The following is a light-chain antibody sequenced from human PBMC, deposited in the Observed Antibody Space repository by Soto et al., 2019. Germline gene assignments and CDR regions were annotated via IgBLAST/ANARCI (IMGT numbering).Light chain of an antibody. CDR3: SSYTSSITVV. CDR1: SNDVGAHNY. J-gene: IGLJ2*01. V-gene: IGLV2-14*03. Sequence: QSVLTQPASVSGSPGQSITISCTGTSNDVGAHNYVSWYQQHPGKAPKLVISDVSDRPSGVSNRFSGSKSGNTASLTISGLQAEDEADYYCSSYTSSITVVFGGGTKLTVL. CDR2: DVS.